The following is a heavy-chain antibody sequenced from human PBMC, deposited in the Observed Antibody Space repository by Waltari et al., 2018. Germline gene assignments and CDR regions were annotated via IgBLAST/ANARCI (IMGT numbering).Heavy chain of an antibody. J-gene: IGHJ4*02. Sequence: QVQLVESGGGVVQPGRSLRLSCAASGFTFSSYAMHWVRQAPGKGLEWVAVISYDGSNKYYADSVKGRFTISRDNSKNTLYLQMNSLGAEDTAVYYCARGLVPAWSGYHDYWGQGTLVTVSS. V-gene: IGHV3-30-3*01. D-gene: IGHD3-3*01. CDR3: ARGLVPAWSGYHDY. CDR2: ISYDGSNK. CDR1: GFTFSSYA.